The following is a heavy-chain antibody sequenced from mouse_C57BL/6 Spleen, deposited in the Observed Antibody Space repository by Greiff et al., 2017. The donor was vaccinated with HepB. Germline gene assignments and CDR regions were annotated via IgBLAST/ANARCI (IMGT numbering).Heavy chain of an antibody. CDR1: GYAFSSYW. Sequence: QVQLQQSGAELVKPGASVKISCKASGYAFSSYWMNWVKQRPGKGLEWIGQIYPGDGDTNYNGKFKGKATLTADKSSSTAYMQLSSLNSEDSAVYFCARSGTRGGSWFAYWGQGTLVTVSA. CDR3: ARSGTRGGSWFAY. CDR2: IYPGDGDT. D-gene: IGHD4-1*01. V-gene: IGHV1-80*01. J-gene: IGHJ3*01.